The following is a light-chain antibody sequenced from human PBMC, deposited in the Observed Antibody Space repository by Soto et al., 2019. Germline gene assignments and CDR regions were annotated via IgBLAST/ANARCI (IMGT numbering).Light chain of an antibody. CDR1: QSVDIN. Sequence: EIVLTQSPATLSVSPGERVTLSCRASQSVDINLAWYQQKPGQAPRLLIYGASTRATDMSGTLSGRGSGTEFTLTISNVRPEDFAVYYCQQYRSWPRTFGQGTKVDIK. CDR2: GAS. J-gene: IGKJ1*01. CDR3: QQYRSWPRT. V-gene: IGKV3-15*01.